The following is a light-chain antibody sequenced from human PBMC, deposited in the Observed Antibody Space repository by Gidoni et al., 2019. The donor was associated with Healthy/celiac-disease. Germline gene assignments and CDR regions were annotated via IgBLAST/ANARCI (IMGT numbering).Light chain of an antibody. Sequence: NFMLTQPHSVSESPWKPVTISCTRSSGSIARNYVQWYQQRPGSSPTTVIYEDNQRPSGVPDRFSGSIDSSSNSASLTISGLKTEDEADYYCQSYDSSNPHVVFGGGTKLTVL. V-gene: IGLV6-57*01. CDR3: QSYDSSNPHVV. CDR1: SGSIARNY. J-gene: IGLJ2*01. CDR2: EDN.